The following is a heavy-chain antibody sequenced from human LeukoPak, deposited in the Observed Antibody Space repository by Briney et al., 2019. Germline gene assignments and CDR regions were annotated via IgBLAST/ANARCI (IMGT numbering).Heavy chain of an antibody. J-gene: IGHJ4*02. Sequence: GGSLRLSCAASGFTFSSYGMHWVRQAPGKGLEWVAVISYDGSNKYYADSVKGRFTISRDNSKNTLYLQMNSLRAEDTAVYYRAKGSSGYDSAFDYWGQGTLVTVSS. D-gene: IGHD5-12*01. CDR3: AKGSSGYDSAFDY. CDR1: GFTFSSYG. V-gene: IGHV3-30*18. CDR2: ISYDGSNK.